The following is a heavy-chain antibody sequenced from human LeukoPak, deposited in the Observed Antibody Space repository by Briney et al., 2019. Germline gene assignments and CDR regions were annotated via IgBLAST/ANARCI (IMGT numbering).Heavy chain of an antibody. CDR1: GFTFSIFA. CDR3: GRWGSTSCYDY. CDR2: ISTDGSGT. V-gene: IGHV3-64*01. D-gene: IGHD2-2*01. J-gene: IGHJ4*02. Sequence: PGGSLRLSCAASGFTFSIFAMHWVRQAPGKGLEYVSAISTDGSGTYYANSVKGRFTISRDNSKNTLYLQMGSLRAEDMAVYYCGRWGSTSCYDYWGQGTLVTVSS.